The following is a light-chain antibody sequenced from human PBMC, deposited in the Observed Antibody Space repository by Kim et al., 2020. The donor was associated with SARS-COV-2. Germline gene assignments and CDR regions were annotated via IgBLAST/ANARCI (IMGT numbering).Light chain of an antibody. J-gene: IGLJ2*01. CDR3: QAWDTSLGVV. CDR2: QDT. Sequence: SQGQTASITGSGDKLGDKYACWYQLKPGQSPLLVIYQDTMRPSGIPARFSASNSGNTATLTISGTQAVDEADYYCQAWDTSLGVVFGGGTQLTVL. V-gene: IGLV3-1*01. CDR1: KLGDKY.